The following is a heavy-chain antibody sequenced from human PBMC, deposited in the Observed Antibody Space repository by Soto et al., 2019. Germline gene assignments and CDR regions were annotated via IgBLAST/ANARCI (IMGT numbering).Heavy chain of an antibody. CDR2: ISSSGSTI. CDR3: ARSTNYYDSSGYPDY. D-gene: IGHD3-22*01. V-gene: IGHV3-11*01. Sequence: PGGSLRLSCAASGFTFSDYYMSWIRQAPGKGLKWVSYISSSGSTIYYADSVKGRFTISRDNAKNSLYLQMNSLRAEDTAVYYCARSTNYYDSSGYPDYWGQGTLVTVSS. J-gene: IGHJ4*02. CDR1: GFTFSDYY.